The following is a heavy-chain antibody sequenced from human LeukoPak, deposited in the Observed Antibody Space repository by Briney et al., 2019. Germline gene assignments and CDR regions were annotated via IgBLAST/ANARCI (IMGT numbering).Heavy chain of an antibody. J-gene: IGHJ4*02. V-gene: IGHV3-30*18. CDR1: GFTFSIYG. Sequence: PGGPLRLSCAASGFTFSIYGMHWVRQAPGEGLEWVAIISYDGSNKYYADSVKGRFTISRDNSKNTLYLQMNSLRAEDTAVYYCAKDDYYDTSGYRDWGQGTLVTVSS. CDR2: ISYDGSNK. CDR3: AKDDYYDTSGYRD. D-gene: IGHD3-22*01.